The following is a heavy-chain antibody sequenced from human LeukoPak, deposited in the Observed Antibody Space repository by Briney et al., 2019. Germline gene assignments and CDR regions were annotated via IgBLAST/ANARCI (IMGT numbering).Heavy chain of an antibody. D-gene: IGHD1-7*01. Sequence: GGSLRLSCTASGFTFSNYWMSWVRQAPGKGLEWVANIKQDGSEKYYVNSVKGRFTISRDNAKNSLYLQMNSLRAEDTAIYYCAREDDWNYEDYWGQGTLVTVSS. CDR1: GFTFSNYW. CDR2: IKQDGSEK. J-gene: IGHJ4*02. V-gene: IGHV3-7*01. CDR3: AREDDWNYEDY.